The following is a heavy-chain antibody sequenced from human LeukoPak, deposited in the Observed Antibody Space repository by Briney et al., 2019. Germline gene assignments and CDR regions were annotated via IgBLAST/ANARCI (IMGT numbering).Heavy chain of an antibody. CDR2: IYYSGGT. CDR3: ARAGSSGWFDY. Sequence: SETLPLTCTVSGGSISSGGYYWSWIRQHPGKGLEWIGYIYYSGGTYYNPSLKSRVTISVDTSKNQFSLKLSSVTAADTAVYYCARAGSSGWFDYWGQGTLVTVSS. V-gene: IGHV4-31*03. J-gene: IGHJ4*02. D-gene: IGHD6-19*01. CDR1: GGSISSGGYY.